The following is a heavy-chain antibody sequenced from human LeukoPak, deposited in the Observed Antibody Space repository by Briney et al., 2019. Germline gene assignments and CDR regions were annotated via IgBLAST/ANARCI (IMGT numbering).Heavy chain of an antibody. V-gene: IGHV4-4*07. CDR3: AREEYYGSGEDN. Sequence: SETLSLTCTVSGGSIANYYWSWIRQPAGKGLEWIGRIYSTGSSNYNPSLKSRVSMSVDTSKNQVSLKLTSVTAADTAVYYCAREEYYGSGEDNWGQGNLVTVSS. D-gene: IGHD3-10*01. CDR2: IYSTGSS. J-gene: IGHJ4*02. CDR1: GGSIANYY.